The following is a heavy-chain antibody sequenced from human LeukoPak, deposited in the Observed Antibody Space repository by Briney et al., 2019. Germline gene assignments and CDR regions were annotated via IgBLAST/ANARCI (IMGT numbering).Heavy chain of an antibody. CDR3: ATDLRGNVHFDY. Sequence: ASVKVSCKASGYTFSIYGINWVRQAPGQGLEWMGRITTYNGKTHYAQKFQGRVTMTTDTSTNTAFMKLRSLRSDDVALYYCATDLRGNVHFDYWGQGTLVTVSS. CDR1: GYTFSIYG. D-gene: IGHD1-1*01. V-gene: IGHV1-18*03. J-gene: IGHJ4*02. CDR2: ITTYNGKT.